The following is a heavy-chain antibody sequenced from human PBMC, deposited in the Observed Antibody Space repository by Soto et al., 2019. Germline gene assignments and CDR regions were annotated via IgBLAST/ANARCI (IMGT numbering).Heavy chain of an antibody. Sequence: QLQLQESGSGVVKPSQTLSLTCAVYGGSVSSGVFSWNWLRQPPGQDLEWIGYISHGGSPHYTPSLRGRVSISVDRSTNAISLNLTSMTPADTAVYFCARGHYYYAMDVWGQGTTVTVSS. CDR2: ISHGGSP. J-gene: IGHJ6*02. CDR1: GGSVSSGVFS. CDR3: ARGHYYYAMDV. V-gene: IGHV4-30-2*01.